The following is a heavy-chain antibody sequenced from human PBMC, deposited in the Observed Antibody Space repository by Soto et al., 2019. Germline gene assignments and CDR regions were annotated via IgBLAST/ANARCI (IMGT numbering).Heavy chain of an antibody. J-gene: IGHJ4*02. D-gene: IGHD3-16*01. Sequence: GSLRLSCAASGFTFSSYAMSWVRQAPGKGLEWVSAISGSGGSTYYADSVKGRFTISRDNSKNTLYLQMNSLRAEDTAVYYCAKPWGEWPSPYYFDYWGQGTLVTVSS. CDR3: AKPWGEWPSPYYFDY. CDR2: ISGSGGST. CDR1: GFTFSSYA. V-gene: IGHV3-23*01.